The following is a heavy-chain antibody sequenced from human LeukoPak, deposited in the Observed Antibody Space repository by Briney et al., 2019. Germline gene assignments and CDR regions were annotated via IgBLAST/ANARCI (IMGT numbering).Heavy chain of an antibody. CDR2: INPNSGGT. Sequence: ASVKVSCKASGYTFTGYYMHWVRQAPGQGLEWMGWINPNSGGTNYAQKFQGRVTITADKSTSTAYMELSSLRSEDTAVYYCAREESSDYYGMDVWGQGTTVTVSS. CDR1: GYTFTGYY. CDR3: AREESSDYYGMDV. D-gene: IGHD3-10*01. V-gene: IGHV1-2*02. J-gene: IGHJ6*02.